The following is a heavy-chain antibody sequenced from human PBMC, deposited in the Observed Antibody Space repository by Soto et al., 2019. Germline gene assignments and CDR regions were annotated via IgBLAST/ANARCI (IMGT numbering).Heavy chain of an antibody. CDR2: ISNSGSAI. J-gene: IGHJ3*02. V-gene: IGHV3-11*01. CDR3: ARCSDSGYDPDI. CDR1: GFTFSDYY. Sequence: GESLRLSCAASGFTFSDYYMTWIRQAPGKGLEWVSYISNSGSAIYYADSVKGRFTISRDNAKNSLYLQMNSLRAEDTAVYYCARCSDSGYDPDIWGQGTMVTVSS. D-gene: IGHD5-12*01.